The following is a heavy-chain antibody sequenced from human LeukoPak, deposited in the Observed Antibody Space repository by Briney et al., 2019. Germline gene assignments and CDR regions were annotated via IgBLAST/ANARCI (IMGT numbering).Heavy chain of an antibody. D-gene: IGHD6-13*01. CDR3: ARGRSSRRFDY. CDR1: GGSFSGYY. J-gene: IGHJ4*02. V-gene: IGHV4-34*01. Sequence: NPSETLSLTCAVYGGSFSGYYWSWIRQPPGKGLEWIGEINHSGSTNYNPSLKSRVTISVDTSKNQFSLKLSSVTAADTAVYYCARGRSSRRFDYWGQGTLVIVSS. CDR2: INHSGST.